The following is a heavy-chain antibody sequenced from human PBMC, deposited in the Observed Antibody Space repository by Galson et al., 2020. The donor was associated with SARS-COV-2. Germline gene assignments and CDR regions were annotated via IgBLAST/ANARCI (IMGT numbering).Heavy chain of an antibody. CDR3: ARHEPGSGTYYILDY. Sequence: GGSLRLSCAASGFAFSSYGMHWVRQAPGKGLEWVALIRYDGSKEYYADSVKGRFSISRDNSKNTVYLQMNSLRAEDTAAFYCARHEPGSGTYYILDYWGQGALVTVSS. J-gene: IGHJ4*02. CDR2: IRYDGSKE. V-gene: IGHV3-30*02. CDR1: GFAFSSYG. D-gene: IGHD1-26*01.